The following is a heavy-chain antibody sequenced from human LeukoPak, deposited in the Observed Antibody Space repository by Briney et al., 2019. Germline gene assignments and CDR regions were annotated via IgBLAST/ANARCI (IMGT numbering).Heavy chain of an antibody. D-gene: IGHD5-12*01. CDR2: ISYDGNNK. CDR3: AKDSRGYSGYDCFDY. V-gene: IGHV3-30*18. J-gene: IGHJ4*02. Sequence: HAGGPLRLACAASGFTCSIYAIHFVRQAPGKGLEGGAVISYDGNNKYYADSVKGRFTISRDNSKNTLYLQMNSLRPEDTAVYYCAKDSRGYSGYDCFDYWGQGTLVTVSS. CDR1: GFTCSIYA.